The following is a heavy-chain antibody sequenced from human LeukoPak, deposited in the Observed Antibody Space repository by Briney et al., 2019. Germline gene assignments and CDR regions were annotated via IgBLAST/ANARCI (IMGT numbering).Heavy chain of an antibody. V-gene: IGHV4-34*01. CDR1: GGSFSGYY. Sequence: SETLSLTCAVYGGSFSGYYWSWIRQPPGKGLEWIGEINHSGSTNYNPFLKSRVTISVDTSKNQFSLKLSSVTAADTAVYYCARERGPPFDGLDYWGQGTLVTVSS. CDR2: INHSGST. J-gene: IGHJ4*02. CDR3: ARERGPPFDGLDY. D-gene: IGHD3-9*01.